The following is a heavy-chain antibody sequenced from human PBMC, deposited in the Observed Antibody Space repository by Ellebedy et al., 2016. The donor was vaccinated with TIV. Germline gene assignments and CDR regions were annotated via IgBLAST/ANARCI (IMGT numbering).Heavy chain of an antibody. D-gene: IGHD1-1*01. J-gene: IGHJ6*03. CDR3: ARGGPSTDLYYYYYYMDV. CDR2: ISAYNGNT. CDR1: GYTFTSYG. V-gene: IGHV1-18*01. Sequence: ASVKVSXXASGYTFTSYGISWVRQAPGQGLEWMGWISAYNGNTNYAQKLQGRVTMTTDTSTSTAYMELSSLGSEDTAVYYCARGGPSTDLYYYYYYMDVWGKGTTVTVSS.